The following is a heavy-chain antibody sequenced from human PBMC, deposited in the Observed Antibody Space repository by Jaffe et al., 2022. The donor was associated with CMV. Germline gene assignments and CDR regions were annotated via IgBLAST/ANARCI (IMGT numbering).Heavy chain of an antibody. V-gene: IGHV4-4*02. CDR1: GGSISSSNW. J-gene: IGHJ3*02. CDR3: ARERLPGYYDSSGYYQNNAFDI. CDR2: IYHSGST. Sequence: QVQLQESGPGLVKPSGTLSLTCAVSGGSISSSNWWSWVRQPPGKGLEWIGEIYHSGSTNYNPSLKSRVTISVDKSKNQFSLKLSSVTAADTAVYYCARERLPGYYDSSGYYQNNAFDIWGQGTMVTVSS. D-gene: IGHD3-22*01.